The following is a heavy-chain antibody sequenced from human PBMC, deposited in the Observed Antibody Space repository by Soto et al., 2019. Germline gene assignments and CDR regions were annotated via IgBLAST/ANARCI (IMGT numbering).Heavy chain of an antibody. Sequence: ASVKVSCKASGYTFTNYGISWVRQAPGQGLEWMGWVNVYNGNTKYAQKEQSRVTMTTDTSTSTAYMELRSLISDDTAVYYCARGVGSGSYYNQYNWFDPWGQGTLVTVSS. V-gene: IGHV1-18*01. CDR2: VNVYNGNT. CDR3: ARGVGSGSYYNQYNWFDP. J-gene: IGHJ5*02. D-gene: IGHD3-10*01. CDR1: GYTFTNYG.